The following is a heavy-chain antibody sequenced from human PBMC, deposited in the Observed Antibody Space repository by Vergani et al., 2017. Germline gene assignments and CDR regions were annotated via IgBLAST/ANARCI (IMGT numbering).Heavy chain of an antibody. CDR2: IWYDGSNK. CDR3: ARGDFWTSGYYYGMDV. J-gene: IGHJ6*02. V-gene: IGHV3-33*01. D-gene: IGHD3/OR15-3a*01. Sequence: QVQLVESGGGVVQPGRSLRLSCAASGFTFSSYGMHWVRQAPGKGLGWVAVIWYDGSNKYYADSVKGRFTISRDNSKNTLYLQMNSLRAEDTAVYYCARGDFWTSGYYYGMDVWGQGTTVTVSS. CDR1: GFTFSSYG.